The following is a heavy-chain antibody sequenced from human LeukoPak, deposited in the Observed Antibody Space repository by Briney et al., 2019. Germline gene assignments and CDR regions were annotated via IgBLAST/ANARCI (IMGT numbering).Heavy chain of an antibody. D-gene: IGHD3-22*01. CDR1: GYTFTGYY. CDR3: ASTPKYYYDSSGLYYFGY. V-gene: IGHV1-2*02. Sequence: ASVKVSCKASGYTFTGYYMHWVRQAPGQGLEWMGWINPNSGGTNYAQKFQGRVTMTRDTSISTAYMELSRLRSDDTAVYYCASTPKYYYDSSGLYYFGYWGQGTLVTVSS. CDR2: INPNSGGT. J-gene: IGHJ4*02.